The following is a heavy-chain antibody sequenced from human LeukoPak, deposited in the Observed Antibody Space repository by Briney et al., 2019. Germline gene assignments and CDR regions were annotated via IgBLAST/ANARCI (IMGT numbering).Heavy chain of an antibody. CDR3: ATRPVGISY. D-gene: IGHD2-21*01. Sequence: GGSLRLSCAASGFTVSSNYMTWVRQAPGKGLEWVSVIYSGGSAYYADSVKGRFTISRDNSKNTLYLQMNSLRTEDTAVYYSATRPVGISYWGQGTLVTVSS. CDR2: IYSGGSA. CDR1: GFTVSSNY. V-gene: IGHV3-66*02. J-gene: IGHJ4*02.